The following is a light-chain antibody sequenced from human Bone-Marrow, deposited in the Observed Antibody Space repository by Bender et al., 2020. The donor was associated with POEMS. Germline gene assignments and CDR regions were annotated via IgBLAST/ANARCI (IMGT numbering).Light chain of an antibody. V-gene: IGLV2-23*02. CDR2: EVN. CDR1: SSDVDDYHY. CDR3: CSYAGRSTVV. J-gene: IGLJ2*01. Sequence: HSALTQPASMSGSPGQSITISCTGTSSDVDDYHYVSWYQQYPGKAPKLMLYEVNKRPSGVSTRFSGSKSGNTASLTISGLQAEDEADYYCCSYAGRSTVVFGGGTKLTVL.